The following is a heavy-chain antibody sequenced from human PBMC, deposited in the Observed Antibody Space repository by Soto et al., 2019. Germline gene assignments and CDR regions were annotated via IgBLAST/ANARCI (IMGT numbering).Heavy chain of an antibody. CDR3: ARGSYGDYQSLDY. CDR1: GFTFSSYS. V-gene: IGHV3-48*02. J-gene: IGHJ4*02. D-gene: IGHD4-17*01. Sequence: EVQLVESGGGLVQPGGSLRLSCAASGFTFSSYSMNWVRQAPGKGLEWGSYISSSSSTIYYADSVKGRFTISRDNAKNSLYLQMNSLRDEDTAVYYCARGSYGDYQSLDYWGQGTLVTVSS. CDR2: ISSSSSTI.